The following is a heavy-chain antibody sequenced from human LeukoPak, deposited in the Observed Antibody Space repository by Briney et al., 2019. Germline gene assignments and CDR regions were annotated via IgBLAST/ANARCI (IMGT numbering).Heavy chain of an antibody. J-gene: IGHJ5*02. CDR2: IYPGDSET. Sequence: GQSLRISCKGSGYTFTNFWIGWVRQKPGKGREWMGIIYPGDSETKYSTSLQGQVHISVNKSTSTAYLQWGSLKASDTAIYYCARHWRGYCSSFGGCSAVDLWGQGTLVTVSS. V-gene: IGHV5-51*01. CDR3: ARHWRGYCSSFGGCSAVDL. D-gene: IGHD2-2*01. CDR1: GYTFTNFW.